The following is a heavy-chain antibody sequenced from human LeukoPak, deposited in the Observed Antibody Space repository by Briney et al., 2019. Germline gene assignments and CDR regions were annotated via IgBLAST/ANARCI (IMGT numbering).Heavy chain of an antibody. V-gene: IGHV3-23*01. D-gene: IGHD3-10*01. CDR3: AKESRSSYYCFDY. CDR2: ISGSGDGT. J-gene: IGHJ4*02. CDR1: GFTFSSYA. Sequence: PGGSLRLSCAGSGFTFSSYAMSWVRQTPGKGLEWVSRISGSGDGTYYADSVKGRSTISRDNSKNTLFLQMNSLRAEDTALYYCAKESRSSYYCFDYWGQGTLVTVSS.